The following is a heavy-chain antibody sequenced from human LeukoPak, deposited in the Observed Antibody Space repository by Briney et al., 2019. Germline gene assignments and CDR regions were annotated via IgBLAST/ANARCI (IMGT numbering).Heavy chain of an antibody. CDR1: GYSISSGYY. CDR3: ARGGGPLQSFDY. D-gene: IGHD4-11*01. V-gene: IGHV4-38-2*02. CDR2: IYHSGSS. Sequence: SETLSLTCTVSGYSISSGYYWGWIRPPPGKGLEWIGSIYHSGSSYYNPSLNSRVTISVDTSKNQFSLKLSSVTAADTAVYYCARGGGPLQSFDYWGQGTLVTVSS. J-gene: IGHJ4*02.